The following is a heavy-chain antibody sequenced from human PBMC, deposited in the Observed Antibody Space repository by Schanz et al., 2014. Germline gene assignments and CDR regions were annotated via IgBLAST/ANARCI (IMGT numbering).Heavy chain of an antibody. CDR3: AKDLAAVGVFDY. CDR1: GFTFSIYG. CDR2: LTGSGTTT. J-gene: IGHJ4*02. V-gene: IGHV3-23*01. Sequence: EVQLLESGGGLVQPGGSLRLSCAASGFTFSIYGMSWVRQAPGKGLEWVSALTGSGTTTYYADSVKGRFTISRDNSKNTLDLQMKSLRAEDTAIYYCAKDLAAVGVFDYWGQGSLVTVSP. D-gene: IGHD6-13*01.